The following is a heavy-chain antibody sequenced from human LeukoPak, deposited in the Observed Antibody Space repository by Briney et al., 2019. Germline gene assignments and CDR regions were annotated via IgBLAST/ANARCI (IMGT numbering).Heavy chain of an antibody. CDR3: AKDRMSAYVTIPDY. J-gene: IGHJ4*02. Sequence: GGSLRLSCEVSGFTFDDYAMHWVRQVPGEGLEWVSGISWNGVIVGYADSVKGRFTISRDNAGRSLYVQMDSLRPEDTALYFCAKDRMSAYVTIPDYWGQGTLVTVSS. V-gene: IGHV3-9*01. CDR2: ISWNGVIV. D-gene: IGHD5-12*01. CDR1: GFTFDDYA.